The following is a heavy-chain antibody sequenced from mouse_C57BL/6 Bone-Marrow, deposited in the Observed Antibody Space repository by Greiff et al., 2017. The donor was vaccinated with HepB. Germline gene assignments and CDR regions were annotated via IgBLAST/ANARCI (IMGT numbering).Heavy chain of an antibody. D-gene: IGHD1-1*01. CDR2: INPSTGGT. CDR1: GYSFTGYY. V-gene: IGHV1-42*01. J-gene: IGHJ4*01. CDR3: ARYYYGSSYDAMDY. Sequence: VQLQQSGPELVKPGASVKISCKASGYSFTGYYMNWVKQSPEKRLEWIGEINPSTGGTTYNQKFKAKATLTVDKSSSTAYMQLKSLTSEDSAVYYCARYYYGSSYDAMDYWGQGTSVTFSS.